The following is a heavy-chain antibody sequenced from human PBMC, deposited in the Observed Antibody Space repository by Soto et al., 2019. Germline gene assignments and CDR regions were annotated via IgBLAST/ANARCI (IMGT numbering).Heavy chain of an antibody. V-gene: IGHV4-59*11. D-gene: IGHD7-27*01. CDR3: ARANWYSEY. CDR1: GGSISNHY. Sequence: QVQLQESGPGLVKPSETLSLTCTVSGGSISNHYWCWIRQPPGKGLEWNGYIYYNGNTNYNPSLKSRVTTSVDTSKNQISLKLSSVTAADTAVYYCARANWYSEYWGQGTLVTVSS. CDR2: IYYNGNT. J-gene: IGHJ4*02.